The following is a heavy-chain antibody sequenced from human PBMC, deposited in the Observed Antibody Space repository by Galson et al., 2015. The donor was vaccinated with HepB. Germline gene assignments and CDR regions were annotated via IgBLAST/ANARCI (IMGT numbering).Heavy chain of an antibody. CDR1: GFTFSNYG. J-gene: IGHJ4*02. D-gene: IGHD4-17*01. CDR3: ARGGRDYPGY. CDR2: ISYDGSNT. Sequence: SLRLSCAASGFTFSNYGLHWVRQAPGKGLEWVAVISYDGSNTYYADSLKGRFTISRDNSKNTLYLQMNSLRPEDTAVYYCARGGRDYPGYWGQGTPVTVSS. V-gene: IGHV3-30*03.